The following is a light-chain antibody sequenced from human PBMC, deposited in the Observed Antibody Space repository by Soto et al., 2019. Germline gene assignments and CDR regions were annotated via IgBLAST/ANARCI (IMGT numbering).Light chain of an antibody. CDR1: QSISRS. CDR2: DAS. CDR3: QQYNSWPPIT. J-gene: IGKJ5*01. Sequence: EIVLTQSPAILSVSPGERATLSCRASQSISRSLAWYQQKPGQAPRLLISDASTRATGIPARFSGSGSGTEFTLTISSLQSEDFALYYCQQYNSWPPITFGQGTRLEIK. V-gene: IGKV3-15*01.